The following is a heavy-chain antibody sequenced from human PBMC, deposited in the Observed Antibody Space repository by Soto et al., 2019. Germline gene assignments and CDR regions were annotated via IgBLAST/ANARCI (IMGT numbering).Heavy chain of an antibody. CDR2: IYYSGST. Sequence: SETLSLTCTVSGGSISSGDYYWSWIRQPPGKGLEWIGYIYYSGSTYYNPSLKSRVTISVDTSKNQFSLKLSSVTAADTAVYYCAREGIDNSDGMDVWGQGTTVTVSS. D-gene: IGHD1-1*01. CDR3: AREGIDNSDGMDV. CDR1: GGSISSGDYY. J-gene: IGHJ6*02. V-gene: IGHV4-30-4*01.